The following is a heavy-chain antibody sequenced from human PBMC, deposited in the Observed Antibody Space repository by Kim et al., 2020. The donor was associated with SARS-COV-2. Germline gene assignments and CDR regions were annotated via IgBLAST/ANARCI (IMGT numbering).Heavy chain of an antibody. D-gene: IGHD3-22*01. V-gene: IGHV3-23*01. CDR1: GFTFSSYA. J-gene: IGHJ4*02. CDR3: AKVSGDSSGYYYFDY. Sequence: GGSLRLSCAASGFTFSSYAMTWVRQAPGKGLEWVSSIRNSGGSTYYADSVKGRFTISRDNSKNTLYLQMNSLRAEDTAVYYCAKVSGDSSGYYYFDYWGQGTLVTVSS. CDR2: IRNSGGST.